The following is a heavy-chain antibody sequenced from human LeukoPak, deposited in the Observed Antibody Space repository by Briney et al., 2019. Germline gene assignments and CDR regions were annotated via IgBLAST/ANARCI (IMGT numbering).Heavy chain of an antibody. CDR2: ISSSSSYI. D-gene: IGHD3-10*01. CDR3: ARTTGGSGSYFFDY. CDR1: GFTFSSYS. Sequence: GGSLRLSCAASGFTFSSYSMNWVRQAPGKGLEWVSSISSSSSYIYYADSVKGRFTISRDNAKNSLYLQMNSLRAEDTAVYYCARTTGGSGSYFFDYWGQGILVTVSS. V-gene: IGHV3-21*01. J-gene: IGHJ4*02.